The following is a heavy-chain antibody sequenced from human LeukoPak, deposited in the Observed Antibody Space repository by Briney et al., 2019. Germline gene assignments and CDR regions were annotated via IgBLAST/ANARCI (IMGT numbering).Heavy chain of an antibody. D-gene: IGHD3-3*01. CDR3: AKGSHYDFWSGYYSYFDY. CDR1: GFTXSSYG. V-gene: IGHV3-30*18. Sequence: GGSLRLSCAASGFTXSSYGMHWVRQAPGKGLEWVAVISYDGSNKYYADSVKGRFIISRDNSKNTLYLQMNSLRAEDTAVYYCAKGSHYDFWSGYYSYFDYWGQGTLVTVSS. J-gene: IGHJ4*02. CDR2: ISYDGSNK.